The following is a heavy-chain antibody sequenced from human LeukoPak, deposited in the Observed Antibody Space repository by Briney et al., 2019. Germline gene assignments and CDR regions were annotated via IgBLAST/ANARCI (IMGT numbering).Heavy chain of an antibody. J-gene: IGHJ4*02. V-gene: IGHV5-51*01. CDR2: IYPRDSDI. CDR1: GYSFTSYW. D-gene: IGHD3-10*01. CDR3: SRQPGTSLDY. Sequence: GESLKISCKASGYSFTSYWIGWVRQLPGKGLEWMGIIYPRDSDITYSPSFQGQVTISVDKSIRTAYLQWSSLKASDTAMYYCSRQPGTSLDYWGLGTLGTVSS.